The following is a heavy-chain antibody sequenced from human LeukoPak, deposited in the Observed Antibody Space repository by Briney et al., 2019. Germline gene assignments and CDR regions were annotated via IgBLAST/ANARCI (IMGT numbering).Heavy chain of an antibody. Sequence: ASVKVSCKASGYTFTTYTIHWVRQAPGQRLEWMGWISAGNGDTRYPQKFQDRVTMTTDTSTSTAYMELRSLRSDDTAVYYCARDKAVTTEVTQHFQHWGQGTLVTVSS. CDR1: GYTFTTYT. CDR2: ISAGNGDT. D-gene: IGHD4-23*01. CDR3: ARDKAVTTEVTQHFQH. J-gene: IGHJ1*01. V-gene: IGHV1-3*01.